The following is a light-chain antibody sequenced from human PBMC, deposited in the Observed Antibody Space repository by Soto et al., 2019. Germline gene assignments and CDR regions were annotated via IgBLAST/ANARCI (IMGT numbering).Light chain of an antibody. V-gene: IGKV3-20*01. J-gene: IGKJ1*01. CDR2: AAS. CDR1: LSVASNY. CDR3: QQYGSAPWT. Sequence: EIVLTQSPGTLPLSPGERATLSCRASLSVASNYVAWYQQKPGQAPRLLIYAASSRATGIPDRFSGSGSGTDFTLTISRLESEDFAVYYCQQYGSAPWTFGQGTKVEIK.